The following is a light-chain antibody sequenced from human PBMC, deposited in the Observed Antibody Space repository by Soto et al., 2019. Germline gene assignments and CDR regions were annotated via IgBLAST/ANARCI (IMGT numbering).Light chain of an antibody. CDR2: GAS. CDR1: QSVSSN. V-gene: IGKV3-15*01. Sequence: EIVMTQSPGTLSVSPGERATLSCRASQSVSSNLAWYQQKPGQAPSLLIYGASTRATGTPARFSGSGSGTEFTLTISSLQSEDFAVYYCQQYIRWPLTFGGGTKVDTK. CDR3: QQYIRWPLT. J-gene: IGKJ4*01.